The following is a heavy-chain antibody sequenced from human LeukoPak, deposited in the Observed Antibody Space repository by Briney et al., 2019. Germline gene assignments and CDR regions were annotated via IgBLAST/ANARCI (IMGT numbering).Heavy chain of an antibody. D-gene: IGHD1-14*01. Sequence: GGSLRLSCAASGFTFSSYSMNWVRQAPGKGLEWVSSISSSGSYIYYADSVKGRFTISRDNAKNSLYLQMNSLRAEDTAVYYCVRDLTGTFDYWGQGTLVTVSS. CDR2: ISSSGSYI. J-gene: IGHJ4*02. V-gene: IGHV3-21*01. CDR3: VRDLTGTFDY. CDR1: GFTFSSYS.